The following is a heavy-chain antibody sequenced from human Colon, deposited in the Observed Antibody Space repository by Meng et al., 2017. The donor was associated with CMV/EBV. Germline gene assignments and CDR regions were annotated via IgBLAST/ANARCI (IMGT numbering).Heavy chain of an antibody. J-gene: IGHJ4*02. CDR1: GGSITRGPYT. V-gene: IGHV4-30-2*06. Sequence: SGGSITRGPYTWGWIRQSPGKGLEWIGHIYQTGSTSYSASLKTRVTISVDKSNNQFSLRLSSVTAADTAVYYCARGKLRSGYYPYFDSWGQGTLVTVSS. D-gene: IGHD3-3*01. CDR2: IYQTGST. CDR3: ARGKLRSGYYPYFDS.